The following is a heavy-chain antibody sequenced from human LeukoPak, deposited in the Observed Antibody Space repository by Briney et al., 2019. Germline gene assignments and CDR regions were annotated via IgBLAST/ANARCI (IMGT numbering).Heavy chain of an antibody. CDR3: ARVYSDAFDI. J-gene: IGHJ3*02. V-gene: IGHV3-21*01. Sequence: GGSLRLSCAASGFTFSSYSMNWVRQAPGKGLEWVSSTSSSSTYTYYADSMKGRFTISRDNAKSSLYLQMNSLRAEDTAVYFCARVYSDAFDIWGQGTMVTVSS. D-gene: IGHD2-21*01. CDR2: TSSSSTYT. CDR1: GFTFSSYS.